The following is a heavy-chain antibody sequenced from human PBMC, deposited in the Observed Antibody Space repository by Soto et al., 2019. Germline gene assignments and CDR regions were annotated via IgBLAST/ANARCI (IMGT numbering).Heavy chain of an antibody. J-gene: IGHJ5*01. CDR3: VRELPRGWFDS. CDR2: SYFSGGT. CDR1: NDSINSYY. V-gene: IGHV4-59*01. D-gene: IGHD2-15*01. Sequence: PSGTLSLTCAVSNDSINSYYWSWIRQPPGKGLEWIGYSYFSGGTEYNPSLKGRVNISVDRSRNQFSLKLTSVTAADTAVYYCVRELPRGWFDSSGQGTLVTVSS.